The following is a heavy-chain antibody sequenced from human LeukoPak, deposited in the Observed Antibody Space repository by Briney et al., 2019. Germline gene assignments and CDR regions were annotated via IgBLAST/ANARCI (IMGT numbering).Heavy chain of an antibody. CDR2: IYDSGST. J-gene: IGHJ4*02. CDR3: ARQSVSGSSLSYFDY. D-gene: IGHD3-22*01. Sequence: SETLSLTCTVSGGSISSYYWSWIRQPPGKGLEWIGNIYDSGSTNYNPSLKSRVTISVDTSKNQCSLKLSSVTAADTAVYYCARQSVSGSSLSYFDYWGQGTLVNVSS. CDR1: GGSISSYY. V-gene: IGHV4-59*01.